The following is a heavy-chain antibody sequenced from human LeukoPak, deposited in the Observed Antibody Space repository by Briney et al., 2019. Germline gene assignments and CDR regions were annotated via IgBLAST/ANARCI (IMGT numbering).Heavy chain of an antibody. Sequence: ASVKVSCKASGYTFSGYYINWVRQAPGQGLEWMGWINPNSGGTNYAQKFQGRVTMTTDTSISTAYMELSSLRSDDTAVYYCAREGDGYNFWGQGTLVTVSS. CDR3: AREGDGYNF. D-gene: IGHD5-24*01. CDR1: GYTFSGYY. J-gene: IGHJ4*02. V-gene: IGHV1-2*02. CDR2: INPNSGGT.